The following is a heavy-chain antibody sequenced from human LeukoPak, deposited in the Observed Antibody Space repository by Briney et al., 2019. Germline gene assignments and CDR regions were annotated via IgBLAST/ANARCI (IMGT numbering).Heavy chain of an antibody. Sequence: ASVKVCCKASGYTFTGYYMHWVRQAPGQGLEWMGWINPNSGGTNYAQKFQGRVTMTRGTSISTAYMELSRLRSDDTAVYYCARDSGPGLDAFDIWGQGTMVTVSS. CDR3: ARDSGPGLDAFDI. J-gene: IGHJ3*02. CDR2: INPNSGGT. D-gene: IGHD3-10*01. CDR1: GYTFTGYY. V-gene: IGHV1-2*02.